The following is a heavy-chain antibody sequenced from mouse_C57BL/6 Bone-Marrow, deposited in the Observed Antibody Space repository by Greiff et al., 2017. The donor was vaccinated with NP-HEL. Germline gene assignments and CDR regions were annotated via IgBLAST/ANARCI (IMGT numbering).Heavy chain of an antibody. CDR2: IYPGDGDT. CDR1: GYAFSSSW. D-gene: IGHD5-1-1*01. CDR3: ASPRNTG. Sequence: VKLQESGPELVKPGASVKISCKASGYAFSSSWMNWVKQRPGKGLEWIGRIYPGDGDTNYNGKFKGKATLTADKSSSTAYMQLSSLTSEDSAVYFCASPRNTGWGQGTTLTVSS. V-gene: IGHV1-82*01. J-gene: IGHJ2*01.